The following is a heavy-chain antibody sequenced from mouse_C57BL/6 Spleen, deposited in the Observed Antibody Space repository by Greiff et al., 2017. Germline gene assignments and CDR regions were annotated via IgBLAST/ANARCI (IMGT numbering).Heavy chain of an antibody. Sequence: VQLQQSGAELVRPGASVKLSCSASGFNIKDDYMHWVNQRPEKGLEWIGWLDPENGDTESASTFPGKATITADIFSNTAYLHLSSMTSQKTALYICTSRQLRLRGAMDYWGQGTSVTVSS. CDR1: GFNIKDDY. V-gene: IGHV14-4*01. J-gene: IGHJ4*01. CDR2: LDPENGDT. D-gene: IGHD3-2*02. CDR3: TSRQLRLRGAMDY.